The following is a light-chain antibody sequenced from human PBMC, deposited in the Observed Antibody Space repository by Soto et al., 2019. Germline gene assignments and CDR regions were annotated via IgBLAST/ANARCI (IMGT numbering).Light chain of an antibody. CDR1: SSDVGSYNL. V-gene: IGLV2-23*01. Sequence: QSALTQPASVSGSPGQSITISCTGTSSDVGSYNLVSWYQQHPGKAPKLMIYEGSKRPSGVSNRFSGSKSGNTASLTISGLQAEVEADYYCCSYAGSSTLVFGGGTKVTVL. CDR2: EGS. J-gene: IGLJ3*02. CDR3: CSYAGSSTLV.